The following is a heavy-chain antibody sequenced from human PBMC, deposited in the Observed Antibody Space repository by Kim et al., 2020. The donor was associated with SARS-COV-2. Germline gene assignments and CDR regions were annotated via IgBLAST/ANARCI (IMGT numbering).Heavy chain of an antibody. J-gene: IGHJ5*02. V-gene: IGHV3-23*01. CDR2: ISGSGGGT. D-gene: IGHD3-22*01. CDR3: AKDYYDGSTDS. CDR1: GFTFSTYA. Sequence: GGSLRLSCAASGFTFSTYAMSWVRQIPGKGLEWVSAISGSGGGTYYADSVKDRFTISRDNSKNMLYLQMNSLRAEDTAVYYCAKDYYDGSTDSWGQGTLVTVSS.